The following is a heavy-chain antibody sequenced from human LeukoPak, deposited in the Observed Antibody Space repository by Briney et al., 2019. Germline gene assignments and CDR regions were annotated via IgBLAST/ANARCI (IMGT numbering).Heavy chain of an antibody. CDR2: INPNSGGT. Sequence: ASVKVSCKASGYTFTGYYMHWVRQAPGQGLEWMGWINPNSGGTNYAQKFQGWVTMTRDTSISTAYMELSRLRSEDTAVYYCARPVSVVAAMGIDYWGQGTLVTVSS. CDR1: GYTFTGYY. J-gene: IGHJ4*02. D-gene: IGHD2-15*01. CDR3: ARPVSVVAAMGIDY. V-gene: IGHV1-2*04.